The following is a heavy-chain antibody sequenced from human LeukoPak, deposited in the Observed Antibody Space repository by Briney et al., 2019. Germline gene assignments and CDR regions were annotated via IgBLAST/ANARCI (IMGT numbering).Heavy chain of an antibody. CDR1: GISLSIYA. V-gene: IGHV3-23*01. CDR2: ISGSGGSA. J-gene: IGHJ4*02. CDR3: AKDLGTLPRDY. D-gene: IGHD1-7*01. Sequence: GGSLRLSCAASGISLSIYAMSWVRQAPGKGLEWVSAISGSGGSAYYADSVKGRFTISRDNSKNTLYLQMNSLRAEDTAVYYCAKDLGTLPRDYWGQGTLVTVSS.